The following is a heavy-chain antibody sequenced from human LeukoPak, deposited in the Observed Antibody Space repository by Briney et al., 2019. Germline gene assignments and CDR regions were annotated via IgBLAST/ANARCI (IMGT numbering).Heavy chain of an antibody. D-gene: IGHD5-18*01. CDR1: GGSISSYY. V-gene: IGHV4-59*01. CDR2: IYYSGST. Sequence: PSETLSLTCTVSGGSISSYYWSWIRQPPGKGLEWIGYIYYSGSTNYNPSLKSRVTISVDTSKNQFSLKLSSVTAADTAVYYCARDYSYGSYYYYGMDVWGQGTAVTVSS. CDR3: ARDYSYGSYYYYGMDV. J-gene: IGHJ6*02.